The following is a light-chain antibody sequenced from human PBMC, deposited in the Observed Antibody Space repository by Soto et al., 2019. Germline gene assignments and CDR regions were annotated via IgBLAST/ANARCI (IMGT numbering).Light chain of an antibody. V-gene: IGLV2-23*01. CDR2: EGN. J-gene: IGLJ1*01. Sequence: QSALTQPASVSGSPGQSLTISCTGTSSDVGSYNLVSWYQQHPGKAPKLVIYEGNKRPSGVSNRFSGSKSGNTASLTISGLQAEDEADYYCCSYAGSTTWVFGTGTKVTVL. CDR1: SSDVGSYNL. CDR3: CSYAGSTTWV.